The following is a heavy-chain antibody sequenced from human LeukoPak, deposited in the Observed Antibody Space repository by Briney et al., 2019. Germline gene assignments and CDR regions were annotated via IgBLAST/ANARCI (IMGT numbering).Heavy chain of an antibody. CDR2: IWYDGSNE. V-gene: IGHV3-33*01. CDR3: ARGGCSGGTCYAGTDWFDP. CDR1: GFSFSRYG. D-gene: IGHD2-15*01. J-gene: IGHJ5*02. Sequence: PGGSLRRSCAASGFSFSRYGMHWVRQAPGKGLEWVAVIWYDGSNEYYADSVTGRFAISRDNSKNTLYLQMNSLRVEDTAVYYCARGGCSGGTCYAGTDWFDPWGQGTLVTVSS.